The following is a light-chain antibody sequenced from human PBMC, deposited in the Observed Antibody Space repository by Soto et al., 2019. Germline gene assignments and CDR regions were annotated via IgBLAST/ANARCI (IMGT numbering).Light chain of an antibody. V-gene: IGKV4-1*01. CDR2: WAS. CDR1: QSLLYSSNNKNY. Sequence: DIVMTQSPDSLAVSLGERATIICKSSQSLLYSSNNKNYLAWYQQKPGQPPKLLIYWASTRESGVPDRFSGSGSGTDFTLTISSLQAEDVAVYYCQQYYSTPYTFGQGTKLEIK. J-gene: IGKJ2*01. CDR3: QQYYSTPYT.